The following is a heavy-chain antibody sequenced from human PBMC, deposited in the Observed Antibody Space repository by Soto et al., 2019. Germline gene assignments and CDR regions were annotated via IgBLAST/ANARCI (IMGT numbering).Heavy chain of an antibody. CDR1: GCSISSGDYY. Sequence: PSETLSLTCTVSGCSISSGDYYWSWIRQPPGKGLEWIGYIYYSGSTYYNPSLKSRVTISVDTSKNQFSLKLSSVTAADTAVHYCATVPHLYCSGGSCYSGYWAQGTLVTVSS. J-gene: IGHJ4*02. CDR2: IYYSGST. CDR3: ATVPHLYCSGGSCYSGY. D-gene: IGHD2-15*01. V-gene: IGHV4-30-4*01.